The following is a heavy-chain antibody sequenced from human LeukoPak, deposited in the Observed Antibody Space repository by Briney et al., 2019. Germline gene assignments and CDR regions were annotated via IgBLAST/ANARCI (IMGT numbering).Heavy chain of an antibody. CDR1: GGSISSSSYY. CDR3: ARVGIAAAGPSRYYYYYMDV. Sequence: SETLSLTCTVSGGSISSSSYYWSWIRQPAGKGLEWIGRIYTSGSTNYNPSLKSRVTISVDTSKNQFSLKLSSVTAADTAVYYCARVGIAAAGPSRYYYYYMDVWGKGTTVTISS. CDR2: IYTSGST. V-gene: IGHV4-61*02. D-gene: IGHD6-13*01. J-gene: IGHJ6*03.